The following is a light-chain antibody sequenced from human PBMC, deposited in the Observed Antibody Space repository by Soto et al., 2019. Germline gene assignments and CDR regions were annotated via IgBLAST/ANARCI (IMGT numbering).Light chain of an antibody. CDR1: TPTIGNKP. Sequence: QSVLTQPPSVSEAPRQRVTTSGPESTPTIGNKPVNCSQQLPGKAPKLLIYYDDLLPSGVSDRFSGSKSGTSASLAISGLQSEDEADYYCAAWDDSLNGPVFGGGTKLTVL. V-gene: IGLV1-36*01. CDR3: AAWDDSLNGPV. CDR2: YDD. J-gene: IGLJ2*01.